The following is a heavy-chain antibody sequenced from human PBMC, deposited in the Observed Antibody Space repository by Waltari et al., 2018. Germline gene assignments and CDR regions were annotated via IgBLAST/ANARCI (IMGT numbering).Heavy chain of an antibody. CDR1: GGTSSSYA. Sequence: QVQLVQSGAEVKKPGSSVKVSCKASGGTSSSYAISWVRQAPGQGLEWMGGIIPILGIANYAQKFQGRVTITADKSTSTAYMELSSLRSEDTAVYYCARPTTRGLNYYYYGMDVWGQGTTVTVSS. J-gene: IGHJ6*02. CDR3: ARPTTRGLNYYYYGMDV. V-gene: IGHV1-69*10. CDR2: IIPILGIA. D-gene: IGHD3-10*01.